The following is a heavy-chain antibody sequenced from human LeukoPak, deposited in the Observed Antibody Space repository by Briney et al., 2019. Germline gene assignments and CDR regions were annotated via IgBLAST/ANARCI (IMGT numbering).Heavy chain of an antibody. J-gene: IGHJ4*02. D-gene: IGHD4-17*01. V-gene: IGHV3-23*01. Sequence: GGSLRLSCAASAFAFSSYAMNWVRQAPGKGLEWVSAISVSGGSTYYADSVKGRFTIFRDNSKNTLSLQMNSLRAEDTATYYCAKRGLREMFYFDNWGQGTLVTVSS. CDR3: AKRGLREMFYFDN. CDR2: ISVSGGST. CDR1: AFAFSSYA.